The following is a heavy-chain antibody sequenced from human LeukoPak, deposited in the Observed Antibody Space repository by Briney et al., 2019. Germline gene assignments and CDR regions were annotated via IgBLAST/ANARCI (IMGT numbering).Heavy chain of an antibody. V-gene: IGHV3-23*01. D-gene: IGHD2-2*01. CDR3: TKDALISYRGAWSQSDY. J-gene: IGHJ4*02. CDR1: GFAFGSEA. CDR2: ISPGGGTT. Sequence: GGSLRLSCAVSGFAFGSEAMSWVRQSPARGLEWVASISPGGGTTYYADSVKGRFTISRDNSKNTLYLQMNRLRAEDTAIYYCTKDALISYRGAWSQSDYWGQGTLVTVSS.